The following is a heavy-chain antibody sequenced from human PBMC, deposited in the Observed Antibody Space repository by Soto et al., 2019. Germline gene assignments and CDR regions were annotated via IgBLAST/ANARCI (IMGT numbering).Heavy chain of an antibody. D-gene: IGHD2-21*01. J-gene: IGHJ4*02. CDR2: VFYTGTT. Sequence: SETLSLTCTVSGGSIRSYYWSWMRQPPGKGLEWIGYVFYTGTTNYNPSLKSRVTVSVDTSKNQFSLKLSSVTAADTAVYFCASDTGTSIHNWGPGILVTVSS. V-gene: IGHV4-59*01. CDR1: GGSIRSYY. CDR3: ASDTGTSIHN.